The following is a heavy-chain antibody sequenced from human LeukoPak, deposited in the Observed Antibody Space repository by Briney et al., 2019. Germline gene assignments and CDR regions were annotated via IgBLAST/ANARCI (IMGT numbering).Heavy chain of an antibody. CDR1: GFTLSSQT. J-gene: IGHJ6*02. CDR2: ISGGST. V-gene: IGHV3-23*01. CDR3: ARGYYGSGSDPGMDV. Sequence: PGGSLRLSCEVSGFTLSSQTMSWVRQAPGKGLEWVSAISGGSTYYADSVKGRFTISRDNSKNTLYLQMNSLRAEDTAVYYCARGYYGSGSDPGMDVWGQGTTVTVSS. D-gene: IGHD3-10*01.